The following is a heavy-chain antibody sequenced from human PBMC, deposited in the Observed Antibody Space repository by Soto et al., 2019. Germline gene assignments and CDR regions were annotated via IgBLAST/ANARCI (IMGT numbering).Heavy chain of an antibody. Sequence: EVQLLESGGGLVQPGGSLRLSCAASGFTFNNYAMTWVRQAPGKGLEWVSTVLTSGATYYADSVRGRFTISRDNSKSTLYLQMNSLRVDDTAEYYCAKDWFDYWGQGTLVTVS. V-gene: IGHV3-23*01. CDR3: AKDWFDY. CDR2: VLTSGAT. CDR1: GFTFNNYA. J-gene: IGHJ5*01.